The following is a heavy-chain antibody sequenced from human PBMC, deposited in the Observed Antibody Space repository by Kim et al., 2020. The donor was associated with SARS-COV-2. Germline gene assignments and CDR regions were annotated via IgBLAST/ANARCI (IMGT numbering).Heavy chain of an antibody. V-gene: IGHV3-33*01. CDR2: IWYDGKKK. Sequence: GGSLRLSCEASGFNFDSYAMHWVRQAPGKGLEWVAVIWYDGKKKDYIDSVKGRFTVSRVNSNNMLYLQMDSLRPEDSAVYYCARGGLTLWGNYADLYWGQGTLVTVSS. D-gene: IGHD3-16*01. CDR3: ARGGLTLWGNYADLY. J-gene: IGHJ4*02. CDR1: GFNFDSYA.